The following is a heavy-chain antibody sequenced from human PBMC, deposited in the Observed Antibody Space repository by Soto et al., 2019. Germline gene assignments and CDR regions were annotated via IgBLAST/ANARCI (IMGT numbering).Heavy chain of an antibody. CDR1: GYTFTSYG. CDR3: ARVITYSSSWQEIDY. D-gene: IGHD6-13*01. J-gene: IGHJ4*02. CDR2: ISAYNGNT. Sequence: QVQLVQSGAEVKKPGASVKVSCKASGYTFTSYGISWVRQAPGQGLEWMGWISAYNGNTNYAQKLQGEVTMTTDTATRRAYMELRSLRSDDTAVYYCARVITYSSSWQEIDYWGQGTLVTVSS. V-gene: IGHV1-18*01.